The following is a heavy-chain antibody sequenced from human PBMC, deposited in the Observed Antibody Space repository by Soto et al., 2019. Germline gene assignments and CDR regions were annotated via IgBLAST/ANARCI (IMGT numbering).Heavy chain of an antibody. D-gene: IGHD3-10*01. CDR3: ARVGVVRGYYYGMDV. Sequence: ASVKVSCKASEYTFTGYYMHWVRQAPGQGLEWMGWINPNSGGTNYAQKFQGWVTMTRDTSISTAYMELSRLRSDDTAVYYCARVGVVRGYYYGMDVWGQGTTVTVSS. J-gene: IGHJ6*02. V-gene: IGHV1-2*04. CDR2: INPNSGGT. CDR1: EYTFTGYY.